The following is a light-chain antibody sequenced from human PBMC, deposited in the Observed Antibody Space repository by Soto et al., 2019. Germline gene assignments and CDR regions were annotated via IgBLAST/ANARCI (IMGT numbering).Light chain of an antibody. V-gene: IGKV3-20*01. CDR3: QQYGSSHLT. J-gene: IGKJ4*01. CDR2: AAS. CDR1: QSVAGSS. Sequence: EIMLTQSPGTLSLSPGDRATLSCRASQSVAGSSLAWYQQKPAQAPRLLIYAASNRATGIPARFSGSGSGTDFSLIINGLEPEDFAVYSCQQYGSSHLTFGGGTKVDIK.